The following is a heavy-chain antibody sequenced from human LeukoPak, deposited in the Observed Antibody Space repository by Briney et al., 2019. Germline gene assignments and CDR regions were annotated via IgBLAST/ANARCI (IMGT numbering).Heavy chain of an antibody. J-gene: IGHJ2*01. CDR1: GGSISSSSCY. CDR3: ARQDSSSWYSRWYFDL. Sequence: SETLSLTCTVSGGSISSSSCYWGWIRQPPGKGLEWIGSIYYSGSTYYNPSLKSRVTISVDTSKNQFSLKLSSVTAADTAVYYCARQDSSSWYSRWYFDLWGRGTLVTVSS. V-gene: IGHV4-39*01. D-gene: IGHD6-13*01. CDR2: IYYSGST.